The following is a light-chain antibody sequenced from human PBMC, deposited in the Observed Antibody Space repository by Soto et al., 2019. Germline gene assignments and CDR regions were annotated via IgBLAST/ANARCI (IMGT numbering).Light chain of an antibody. CDR3: HQYNNWPPWT. Sequence: EIVMTQSPGTLSLSPGDTATLSCRASQSLGSDLAWYQQKPGQAPRLLIFGASARPTGIPARISGSGSGTEFTLTISSLRSEDFAVYYCHQYNNWPPWTFGQGTKVDI. CDR2: GAS. V-gene: IGKV3-15*01. J-gene: IGKJ1*01. CDR1: QSLGSD.